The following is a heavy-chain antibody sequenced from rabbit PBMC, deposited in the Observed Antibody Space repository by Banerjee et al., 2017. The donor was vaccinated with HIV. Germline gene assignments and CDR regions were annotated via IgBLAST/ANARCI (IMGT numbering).Heavy chain of an antibody. CDR3: ARDLAGVIGWNFNF. Sequence: QEQLEESGGDLVKPGGSLKLTCTVSGFDLSSYYDMCWVRQAPGKGLELITCIYAGSGGGTSTYYASWAKGRFTISKTSSTTVTLQMTSLTAADTATYFCARDLAGVIGWNFNFWGPGTLVTVS. D-gene: IGHD4-1*01. CDR1: GFDLSSYYD. CDR2: IYAGSGGGTST. V-gene: IGHV1S45*01. J-gene: IGHJ4*01.